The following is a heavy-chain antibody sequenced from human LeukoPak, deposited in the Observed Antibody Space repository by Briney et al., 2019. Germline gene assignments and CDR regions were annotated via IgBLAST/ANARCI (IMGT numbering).Heavy chain of an antibody. Sequence: PGGSLRLSCAASGFTFSNAWMSWVRQAPGEGLEWVGRIKSKTDGGTTDYAAPVKGRFTISRDDSKNTLYLQMNSLKTEDTAVYYCTTSLYVEEGLQRDYWGQGTLVTVSS. V-gene: IGHV3-15*01. D-gene: IGHD2-8*01. CDR2: IKSKTDGGTT. CDR1: GFTFSNAW. J-gene: IGHJ4*02. CDR3: TTSLYVEEGLQRDY.